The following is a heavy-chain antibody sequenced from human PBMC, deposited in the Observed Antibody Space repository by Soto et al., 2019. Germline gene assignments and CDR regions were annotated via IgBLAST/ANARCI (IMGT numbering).Heavy chain of an antibody. CDR3: ARGVTVPAAIDYFDY. J-gene: IGHJ4*02. D-gene: IGHD2-2*01. CDR2: IYYSGST. V-gene: IGHV4-59*01. Sequence: PSETLSLTCTVSGGSISSYYWSWIRQPPGEGLEWIGYIYYSGSTNYNPSLKSRVTISVDTSKNQFSLKLSSVTAADTAVYYCARGVTVPAAIDYFDYWGQGTLVTVSS. CDR1: GGSISSYY.